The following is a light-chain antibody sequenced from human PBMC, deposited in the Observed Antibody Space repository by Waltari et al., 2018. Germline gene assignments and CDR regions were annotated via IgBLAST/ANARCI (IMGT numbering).Light chain of an antibody. CDR1: QRVSSSY. V-gene: IGKV3-20*01. CDR2: GAS. Sequence: EIVLMQSPGTLSLSPGERATLSCRASQRVSSSYLAWYQQKPGQAPRLLMYGASSRATGIPDRFSGRGSGADFTLTISRLEPEDFAVYYCQQYGSSPALTFGGGTKVEIK. J-gene: IGKJ4*01. CDR3: QQYGSSPALT.